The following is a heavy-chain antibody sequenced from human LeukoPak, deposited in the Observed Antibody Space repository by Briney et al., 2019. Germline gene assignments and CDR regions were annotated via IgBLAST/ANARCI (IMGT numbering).Heavy chain of an antibody. D-gene: IGHD2-2*01. J-gene: IGHJ4*02. CDR1: GFLVSDNY. CDR2: ISGSGDDT. V-gene: IGHV3-23*01. Sequence: GGSLRLSCAASGFLVSDNYMHWLRQAPGKGLEWVSTISGSGDDTWYADSVKGRFTISRDNSKNTLYLEMNSLRAEDTAIYYCAKERQHSCWGRGTLVTVSS. CDR3: AKERQHSC.